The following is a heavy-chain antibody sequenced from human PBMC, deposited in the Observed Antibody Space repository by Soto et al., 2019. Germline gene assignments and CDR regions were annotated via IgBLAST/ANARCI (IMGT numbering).Heavy chain of an antibody. CDR3: ARDRSSVQVRLGIGYYRLAV. J-gene: IGHJ6*04. CDR1: GGSFSGYY. V-gene: IGHV4-34*01. CDR2: INHSGIT. Sequence: QVQLQQWGAGLLKPSETLSLTCVVNGGSFSGYYWSWIRLPPGKGLEWMGEINHSGITDSNPSLKSRVTYSVDHSRNQFGLNLTALAAADTAVYYCARDRSSVQVRLGIGYYRLAVWGEGTTVTVSS. D-gene: IGHD2-2*03.